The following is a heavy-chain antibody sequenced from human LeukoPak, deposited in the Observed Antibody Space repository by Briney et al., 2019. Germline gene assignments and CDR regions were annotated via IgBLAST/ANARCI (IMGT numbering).Heavy chain of an antibody. Sequence: GASVKVSCKASGGTFSSYTISWVRQAPGQGLEWMGRIIPILGIANYAQKFQGRVTITADKSTSTAYMELSSLRSEDTAVYHCARDEPHYYDSSGYYSIGDYWGQGTLVTVSS. CDR3: ARDEPHYYDSSGYYSIGDY. CDR1: GGTFSSYT. CDR2: IIPILGIA. D-gene: IGHD3-22*01. V-gene: IGHV1-69*04. J-gene: IGHJ4*02.